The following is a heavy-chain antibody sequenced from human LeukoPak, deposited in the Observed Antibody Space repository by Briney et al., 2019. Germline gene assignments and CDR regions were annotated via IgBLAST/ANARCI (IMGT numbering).Heavy chain of an antibody. CDR2: IYYSGST. CDR1: GGSISSGGYY. CDR3: ARGSGSSYGYWFDP. V-gene: IGHV4-31*03. D-gene: IGHD3-10*01. J-gene: IGHJ5*02. Sequence: SETLSLTCTVSGGSISSGGYYWSWIRQHPGKGLEWIGYIYYSGSTYYNPSLKSRVIISLDTSKNQFSLKLSSVTAADTAVYYCARGSGSSYGYWFDPWGQGTLVTVSS.